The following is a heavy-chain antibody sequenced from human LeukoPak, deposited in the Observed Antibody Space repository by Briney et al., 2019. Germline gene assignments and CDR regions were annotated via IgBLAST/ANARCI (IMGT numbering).Heavy chain of an antibody. V-gene: IGHV3-49*03. CDR3: TRGFDPYYDILGLY. D-gene: IGHD3-9*01. Sequence: PGGSLRLSCTASGFTFGDYAMSWFRQAPGKGLEWVGFIRSKAYGGTTEHAASVKGRFTISRDDSKSIAYLQMNSLKTEDTAVYYCTRGFDPYYDILGLYWGQGTLVTVSS. CDR1: GFTFGDYA. CDR2: IRSKAYGGTT. J-gene: IGHJ4*02.